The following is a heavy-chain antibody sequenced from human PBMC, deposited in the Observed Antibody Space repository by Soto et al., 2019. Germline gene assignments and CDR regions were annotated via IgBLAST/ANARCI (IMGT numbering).Heavy chain of an antibody. Sequence: GGSLRLSCAASGFTFSSYGMHWVRQAPGKGLEWVAVISYDGSNKYYADSVKGRFTISRDNSKNTLYLQMNSLRAEDTAVYYCAKDPGSGSGSRLFDSWGQGTLVTVSS. CDR3: AKDPGSGSGSRLFDS. CDR2: ISYDGSNK. J-gene: IGHJ4*02. CDR1: GFTFSSYG. V-gene: IGHV3-30*18. D-gene: IGHD3-10*01.